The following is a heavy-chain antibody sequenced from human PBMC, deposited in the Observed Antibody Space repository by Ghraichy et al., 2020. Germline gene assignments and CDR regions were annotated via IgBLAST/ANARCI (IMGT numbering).Heavy chain of an antibody. CDR3: ARRGRVSYSSGWYYFDY. Sequence: GESLNISCKGSGYSFTSYWIGWVRQMPGKGLEWMGIIYPGDSDTRYSPSFQGQVTISADKSISTAYLQWSSLKASDTAMYYCARRGRVSYSSGWYYFDYWCQFSLVPVSS. CDR1: GYSFTSYW. CDR2: IYPGDSDT. J-gene: IGHJ4*02. V-gene: IGHV5-51*01. D-gene: IGHD6-19*01.